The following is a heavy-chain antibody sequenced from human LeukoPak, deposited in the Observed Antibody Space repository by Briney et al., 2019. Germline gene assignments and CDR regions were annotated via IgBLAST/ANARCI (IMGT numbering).Heavy chain of an antibody. CDR1: GGSFSGYY. Sequence: SETLSLTCAVYGGSFSGYYWSWIRQPPGKGLEWIGEINHSGSTNYNPSLKSRVTISVDTSKNQFSLKLSSVTAADTAVYYCARAAIYYDSSGLDHWGQGTLVTVSS. V-gene: IGHV4-34*01. J-gene: IGHJ4*02. D-gene: IGHD3-22*01. CDR3: ARAAIYYDSSGLDH. CDR2: INHSGST.